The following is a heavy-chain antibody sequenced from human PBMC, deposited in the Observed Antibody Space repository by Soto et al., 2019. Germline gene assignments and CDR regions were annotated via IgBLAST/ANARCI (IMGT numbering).Heavy chain of an antibody. J-gene: IGHJ6*03. CDR3: ARHSGKYCSGGSCYSSYYYYYYMDV. V-gene: IGHV5-51*01. D-gene: IGHD2-15*01. Sequence: PGESLKISCKGSGYSFTSYWIGWVRQMPGKGLEWTGIIYPGDSDTRYSPSFQGQVTISADKSISTAYLQWSSLKASDTAMYYCARHSGKYCSGGSCYSSYYYYYYMDVWGKGTTVTVSS. CDR1: GYSFTSYW. CDR2: IYPGDSDT.